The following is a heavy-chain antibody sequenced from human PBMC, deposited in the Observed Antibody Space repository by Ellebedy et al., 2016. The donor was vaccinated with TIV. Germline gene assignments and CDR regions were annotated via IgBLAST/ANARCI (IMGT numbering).Heavy chain of an antibody. CDR3: AREAGYYFDY. Sequence: GGSLRLXXSASGFTFSIYTMHWVRQAPGKGLEYVSAISGNGGDSYHADSVKGRFTISRDNSKDTLYLQMNSLRDEDTAVYYCAREAGYYFDYWGQGTLVTVSS. CDR2: ISGNGGDS. D-gene: IGHD6-19*01. CDR1: GFTFSIYT. J-gene: IGHJ4*02. V-gene: IGHV3-64*04.